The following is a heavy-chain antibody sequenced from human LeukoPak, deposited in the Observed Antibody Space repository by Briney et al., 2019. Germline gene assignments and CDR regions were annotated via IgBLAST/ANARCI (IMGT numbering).Heavy chain of an antibody. CDR2: INPSAGST. CDR3: AAPGASGFVGNFWSGPLDF. V-gene: IGHV1-46*01. CDR1: GYTFTSHY. D-gene: IGHD3-3*01. J-gene: IGHJ4*02. Sequence: GALVKVSCRASGYTFTSHYMHWVRQAPGQGLEWMGIINPSAGSTSYPRKFQGRVTMTRDTSTSTVYMELSSLRSEDTAVYYCAAPGASGFVGNFWSGPLDFWGQGTLVTVSS.